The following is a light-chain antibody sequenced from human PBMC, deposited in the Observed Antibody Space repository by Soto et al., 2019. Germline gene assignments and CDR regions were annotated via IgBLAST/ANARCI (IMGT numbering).Light chain of an antibody. V-gene: IGLV2-23*01. Sequence: SVRTQPASVSGSPGQSITISCTGTSSDVGSYNLVSWYQQHPGKAPKLMIYEGSKRPSGVSNRFSGSKSGNTAPLTISGLQAEDEADYYCCSYAGSSTSLYVFGTGTKVTVL. CDR3: CSYAGSSTSLYV. CDR1: SSDVGSYNL. CDR2: EGS. J-gene: IGLJ1*01.